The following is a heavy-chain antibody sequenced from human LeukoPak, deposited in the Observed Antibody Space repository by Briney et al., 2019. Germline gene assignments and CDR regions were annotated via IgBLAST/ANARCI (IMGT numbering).Heavy chain of an antibody. V-gene: IGHV1-8*02. J-gene: IGHJ4*02. Sequence: GASVKVSCKASGYTFTGYLIHWVRQAPGQGLEWMGWMNPNSGNTGYAQKFQGRVTMTRNTSISTAYMELSSLRSEDTAVYYCARGAYRTGGSGSYWGQGTLVTVPS. D-gene: IGHD1-26*01. CDR2: MNPNSGNT. CDR3: ARGAYRTGGSGSY. CDR1: GYTFTGYL.